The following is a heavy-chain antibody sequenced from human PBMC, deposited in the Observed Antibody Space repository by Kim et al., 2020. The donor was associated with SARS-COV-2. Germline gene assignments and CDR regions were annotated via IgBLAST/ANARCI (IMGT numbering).Heavy chain of an antibody. CDR1: GASIRNNF. J-gene: IGHJ3*02. D-gene: IGHD3-16*02. Sequence: SETLSLTCTVSGASIRNNFWSWVRQPPGRELEWIANMLDSGATNYNPSLKRRVTISVDTSKNQLLLTLTSVTAADTGVYYCARDGRGGSYRYTVFDMWGQGTAVTVSS. V-gene: IGHV4-59*01. CDR3: ARDGRGGSYRYTVFDM. CDR2: MLDSGAT.